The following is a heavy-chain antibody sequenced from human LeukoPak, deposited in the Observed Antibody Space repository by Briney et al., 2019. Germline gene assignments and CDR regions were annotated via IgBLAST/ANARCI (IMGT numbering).Heavy chain of an antibody. CDR1: GFTFSSYG. V-gene: IGHV3-33*06. J-gene: IGHJ4*02. CDR3: AKELQAGWYYFDY. CDR2: IWYDGSNK. Sequence: GGSLTLSCAASGFTFSSYGMHWVRQAPGKGREWVAVIWYDGSNKYYADSVKGRFTISRDNSKNTLYLKMNSLRAEDTAVYYCAKELQAGWYYFDYWGQGTLVTVSS. D-gene: IGHD6-19*01.